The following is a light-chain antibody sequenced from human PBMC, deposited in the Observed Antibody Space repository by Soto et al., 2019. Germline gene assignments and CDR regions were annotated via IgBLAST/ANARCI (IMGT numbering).Light chain of an antibody. CDR3: QQYGSSPGT. Sequence: EIVLTPSPGTLSLSPGERATLSCRASQSVSSSYLAWYQQKPGQAPRLLIYGASSRATGIPDRFSGSGSGTDFTLTISRLEPEDFAVYYCQQYGSSPGTCGQGTKGDIK. V-gene: IGKV3-20*01. CDR2: GAS. CDR1: QSVSSSY. J-gene: IGKJ1*01.